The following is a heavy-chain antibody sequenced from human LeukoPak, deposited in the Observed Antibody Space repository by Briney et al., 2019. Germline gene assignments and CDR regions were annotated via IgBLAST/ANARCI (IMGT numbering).Heavy chain of an antibody. Sequence: GGSLRLSCAASGFTFSSYWMSWVRQAPGKGLEWVANIKQDGSEKYYVDSVKGRFTISRDNAKNSLYLQMNSLRAEDTAVYYCARDKMVRGVIRGRYFDLWGRGTLVTVSS. J-gene: IGHJ2*01. CDR3: ARDKMVRGVIRGRYFDL. V-gene: IGHV3-7*01. D-gene: IGHD3-10*01. CDR2: IKQDGSEK. CDR1: GFTFSSYW.